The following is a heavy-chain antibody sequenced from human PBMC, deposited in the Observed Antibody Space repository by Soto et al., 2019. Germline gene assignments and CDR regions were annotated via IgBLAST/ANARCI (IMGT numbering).Heavy chain of an antibody. D-gene: IGHD3-22*01. CDR2: ISYRGST. CDR1: AGSITTSY. Sequence: PSETLSLTCTVSAGSITTSYWSWIREPLGKALEWIGYISYRGSTNYHPSLKSRLSLSIDTSKSQISLKLTSMTTADPAVYYCASSGIVGREVNTWFDPWGQGTLVNVSS. V-gene: IGHV4-59*01. J-gene: IGHJ5*02. CDR3: ASSGIVGREVNTWFDP.